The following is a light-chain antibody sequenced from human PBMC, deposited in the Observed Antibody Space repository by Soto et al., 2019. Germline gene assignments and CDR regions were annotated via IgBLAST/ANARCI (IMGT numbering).Light chain of an antibody. J-gene: IGLJ2*01. CDR3: CSYAGSITYVV. V-gene: IGLV2-23*01. CDR2: EGS. CDR1: SSDVGSYNL. Sequence: QSALTQPASVSASPGQSITISCTGTSSDVGSYNLVSWYQQHPGKAHKLMIYEGSKRPSGVSNRFSGSKSGNTASLTISGLQAEDEADYYCCSYAGSITYVVFGGGTKLTVL.